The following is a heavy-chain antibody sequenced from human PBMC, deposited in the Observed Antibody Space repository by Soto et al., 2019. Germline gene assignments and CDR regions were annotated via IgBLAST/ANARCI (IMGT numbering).Heavy chain of an antibody. D-gene: IGHD3-10*01. V-gene: IGHV4-59*01. CDR3: ARGGPNTQFFYYYTMDV. Sequence: SETLSLTCTVSGDSISNSFWAWIRQPPGKGLEWIGYIHYSGSANYNPSLKSRVTISVDTPKNQFSLTLNSVTAADTAVYYCARGGPNTQFFYYYTMDVWGQGTTVTVSS. CDR1: GDSISNSF. CDR2: IHYSGSA. J-gene: IGHJ6*02.